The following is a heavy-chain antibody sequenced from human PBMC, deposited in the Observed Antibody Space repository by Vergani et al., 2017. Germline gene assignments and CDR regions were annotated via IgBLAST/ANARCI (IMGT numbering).Heavy chain of an antibody. D-gene: IGHD5-18*01. CDR1: GFTFSSYD. CDR3: ARDRDIQLWYVDY. V-gene: IGHV3-33*01. CDR2: IWYDGSNK. Sequence: VQLVESGGGVVQPGRSLRLSCAASGFTFSSYDMHWVRQAPGKGLEWVAVIWYDGSNKYYADSVKGRFTISRDNSKNTLYLQMDSLRAEDAAVYYCARDRDIQLWYVDYWGQGTLVTVSS. J-gene: IGHJ4*02.